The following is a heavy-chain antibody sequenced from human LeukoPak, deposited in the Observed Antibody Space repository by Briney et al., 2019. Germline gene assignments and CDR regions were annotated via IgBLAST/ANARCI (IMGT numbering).Heavy chain of an antibody. CDR1: GGTFSSYA. J-gene: IGHJ4*02. V-gene: IGHV1-69*05. D-gene: IGHD2-2*01. Sequence: ASVKVSCKASGGTFSSYAISWVRQAPGQGLEWMGGIIPIFGTANYAQKFQGRVTITTDESTSTAYMELSSLRSEDTAVYYCARDAPKSYQLPRFEGRGYWGQGTLVTVSS. CDR2: IIPIFGTA. CDR3: ARDAPKSYQLPRFEGRGY.